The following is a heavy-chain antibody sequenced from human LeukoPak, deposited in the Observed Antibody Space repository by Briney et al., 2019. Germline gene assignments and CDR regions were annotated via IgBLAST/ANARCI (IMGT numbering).Heavy chain of an antibody. J-gene: IGHJ3*02. D-gene: IGHD2-21*02. CDR3: ARDNIVVVTATVDAFDI. Sequence: GGSLRLSCAASGFTFSSYAMHWVRQAPGKGLEWVAVISYDGSNKYYADSVKGRFTISRDNSKNTLYLQMNSLRAEDTAVYYCARDNIVVVTATVDAFDIWGQGTMATVSS. CDR1: GFTFSSYA. CDR2: ISYDGSNK. V-gene: IGHV3-30*04.